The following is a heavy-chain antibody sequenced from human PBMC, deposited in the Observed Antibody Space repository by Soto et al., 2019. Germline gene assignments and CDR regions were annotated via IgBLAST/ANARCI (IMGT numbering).Heavy chain of an antibody. J-gene: IGHJ4*02. CDR3: ATELGASRGPFDN. CDR2: LSNTGRRT. V-gene: IGHV3-23*01. D-gene: IGHD3-10*01. CDR1: VFPFGADA. Sequence: GGSLRLSCVISVFPFGADAMSWVRQAPGKGLEWVSGLSNTGRRTYYADSVKGRFTISRDNSENTVYLQMNSLRVEDTAVYYCATELGASRGPFDNWGQGTLVTVSS.